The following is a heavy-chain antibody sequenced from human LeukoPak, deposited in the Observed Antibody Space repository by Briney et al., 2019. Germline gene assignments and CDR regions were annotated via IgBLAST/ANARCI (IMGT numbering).Heavy chain of an antibody. J-gene: IGHJ3*02. V-gene: IGHV3-64*01. CDR2: ISSNGGST. D-gene: IGHD2-21*02. CDR1: GFTVSSNS. CDR3: ARGSPATAHAFDI. Sequence: GGSLRLSCTVSGFTVSSNSMSWVRQAPGKGLEYVSAISSNGGSTYYANSVKGRFTISRDNSKNTLYLQMGSLRAEDMAVYYCARGSPATAHAFDIWGQGTMVTVSS.